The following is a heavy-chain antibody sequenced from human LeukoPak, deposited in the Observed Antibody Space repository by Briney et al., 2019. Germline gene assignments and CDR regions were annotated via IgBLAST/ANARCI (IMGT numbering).Heavy chain of an antibody. CDR1: GFTLSSYW. CDR2: IKQDGGET. Sequence: GGSLSLSCAGSGFTLSSYWMSWFGQTPGKGWEWVANIKQDGGETNYMDSVKGRFTISRDNAKNSVYLRMNSLRVEDTGVYYCARGSTSGYWGQGTLVTVSS. D-gene: IGHD5/OR15-5a*01. J-gene: IGHJ4*02. CDR3: ARGSTSGY. V-gene: IGHV3-7*04.